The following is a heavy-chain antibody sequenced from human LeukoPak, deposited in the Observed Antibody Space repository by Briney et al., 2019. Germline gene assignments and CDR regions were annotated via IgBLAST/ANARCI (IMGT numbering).Heavy chain of an antibody. J-gene: IGHJ3*02. Sequence: SETLSLTCAVYGGSFSDYYWSWIRHPPGKGLEWIGEIKHSGSTNYNQSLKSRVTISVDTSKNQFSLKLSSVTAADTAVYYCARERYCSSTSCRAAFDIWGQGTMVTVSS. CDR3: ARERYCSSTSCRAAFDI. D-gene: IGHD2-2*01. V-gene: IGHV4-34*01. CDR1: GGSFSDYY. CDR2: IKHSGST.